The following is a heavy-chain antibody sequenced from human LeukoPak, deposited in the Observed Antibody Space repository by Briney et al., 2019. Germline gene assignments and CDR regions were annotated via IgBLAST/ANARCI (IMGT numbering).Heavy chain of an antibody. CDR2: IHYRGSP. CDR1: DGSISGFY. Sequence: SETLSLTCTVSDGSISGFYWSWIRQPPGKGLEWIGYIHYRGSPSYNPALKSRVTISVDTSKSQFSLKLNSVTAADTAVYYCARMGQQLADCWGQGTLVTVST. D-gene: IGHD6-13*01. CDR3: ARMGQQLADC. J-gene: IGHJ4*02. V-gene: IGHV4-59*01.